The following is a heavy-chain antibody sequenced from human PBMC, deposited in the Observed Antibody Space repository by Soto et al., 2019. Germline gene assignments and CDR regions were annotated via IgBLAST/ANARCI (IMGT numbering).Heavy chain of an antibody. Sequence: QDQLVQSGAEVKKPGASVTVSCKASGYSFTNYGVTWVRQAPGQGLEWMGWISAFDGNTHYAQNLQGRVTMTTDASTSTAYMELRSLRSASTAVYYCARDRGVAPPVAGNTHYYYSMDVWGKGTTVTVSS. CDR2: ISAFDGNT. CDR3: ARDRGVAPPVAGNTHYYYSMDV. CDR1: GYSFTNYG. J-gene: IGHJ6*03. D-gene: IGHD6-19*01. V-gene: IGHV1-18*01.